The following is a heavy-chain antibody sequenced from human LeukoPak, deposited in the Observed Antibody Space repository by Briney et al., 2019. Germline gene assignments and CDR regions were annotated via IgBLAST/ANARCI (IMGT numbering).Heavy chain of an antibody. CDR2: IIPIFGTA. D-gene: IGHD5-12*01. J-gene: IGHJ4*02. Sequence: ASVKVSCKASGGTFSSYGISWVRQAPGQGLEWMGGIIPIFGTANYAQKFQGRLTITTDESTSTAYMELSSLRSEDTAVYYCARNSGYNGEKSPGHLDYWGQGTLVTVSS. CDR1: GGTFSSYG. V-gene: IGHV1-69*05. CDR3: ARNSGYNGEKSPGHLDY.